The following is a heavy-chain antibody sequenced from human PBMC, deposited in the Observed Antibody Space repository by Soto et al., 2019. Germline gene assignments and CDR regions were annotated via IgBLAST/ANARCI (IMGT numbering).Heavy chain of an antibody. CDR1: GYSFAGYW. V-gene: IGHV5-10-1*01. Sequence: PGESLKISCKGSGYSFAGYWITWVRQKPGKGLEWMGRIDPSDSQTDYSPSFRGHFTISATKSITTVFLQWSSLRASDTAMYYCARQIYDSDTGPNFQYYFESWGQGTPVTVAS. J-gene: IGHJ4*02. CDR3: ARQIYDSDTGPNFQYYFES. CDR2: IDPSDSQT. D-gene: IGHD3-22*01.